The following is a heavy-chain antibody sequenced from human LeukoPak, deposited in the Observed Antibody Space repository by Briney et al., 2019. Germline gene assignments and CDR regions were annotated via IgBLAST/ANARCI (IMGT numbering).Heavy chain of an antibody. CDR3: ARVQREYNYGNPSPFDY. CDR2: INPNSGGT. V-gene: IGHV1-2*02. J-gene: IGHJ4*02. D-gene: IGHD5-18*01. CDR1: GYTFNAYY. Sequence: GAAVKLFCMASGYTFNAYYIHWVRQPPGQGLEWMGWINPNSGGTNSAQKFQGRVTMTRDTSINTVYMEVCRLRSDDTAVYYCARVQREYNYGNPSPFDYWGQ.